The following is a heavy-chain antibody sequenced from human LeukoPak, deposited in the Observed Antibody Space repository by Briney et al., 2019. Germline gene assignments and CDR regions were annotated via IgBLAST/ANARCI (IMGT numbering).Heavy chain of an antibody. J-gene: IGHJ6*04. V-gene: IGHV4-34*08. D-gene: IGHD4-23*01. Sequence: SETLSLTCAVYGGTLYGYNLNWIRQPPGKGLEWIGEINHSGSTNYNPSLKSRVTISGDTSKNHFSLRLRYVTAADTAVYYCTHNRRGKIYGMDFRGEGATVTVSS. CDR2: INHSGST. CDR1: GGTLYGYN. CDR3: THNRRGKIYGMDF.